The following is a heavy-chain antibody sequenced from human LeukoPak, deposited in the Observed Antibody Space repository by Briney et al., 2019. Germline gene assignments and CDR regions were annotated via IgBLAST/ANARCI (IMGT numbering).Heavy chain of an antibody. V-gene: IGHV1-18*04. D-gene: IGHD3-16*02. J-gene: IGHJ4*02. CDR3: ARGVDYDYVWGSYHLDY. CDR1: GYTFTSYG. Sequence: GASVKVSCKASGYTFTSYGISWVRQPPAQGLEWMGWISANNGNTNYAQKLQGRVTMTTDTSTSTAYMELRSLRSDDTAVYYCARGVDYDYVWGSYHLDYWGQGTLVTVSS. CDR2: ISANNGNT.